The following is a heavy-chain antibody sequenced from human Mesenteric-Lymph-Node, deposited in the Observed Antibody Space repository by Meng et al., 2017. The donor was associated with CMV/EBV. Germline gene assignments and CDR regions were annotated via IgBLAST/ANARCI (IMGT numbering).Heavy chain of an antibody. CDR2: IYYSGST. CDR3: ARVAHGEGSSWYERYYGMDV. CDR1: GGSISSSSYY. J-gene: IGHJ6*02. V-gene: IGHV4-39*01. D-gene: IGHD6-13*01. Sequence: SETLSLTCTVSGGSISSSSYYWGWIRQPPGKGLEWIGSIYYSGSTYYNPSLKSRVTISVDTSKNQFSLKLSSVTAADTAVYYCARVAHGEGSSWYERYYGMDVWGQGTTVTVSS.